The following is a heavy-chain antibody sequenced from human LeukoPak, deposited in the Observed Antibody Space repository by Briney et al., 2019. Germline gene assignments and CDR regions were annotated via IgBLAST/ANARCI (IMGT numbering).Heavy chain of an antibody. CDR1: GFTFSSYS. J-gene: IGHJ4*02. D-gene: IGHD3/OR15-3a*01. Sequence: PGGSLRLACAASGFTFSSYSMNWVRQAPGKGLEWVSSISSSSSYIYYADSVKGRFTISRDNAKNSLYLQMNSLRAEDTAVYYCARTQTLLGWTFPSDFDYWGQGTLVTVSS. CDR3: ARTQTLLGWTFPSDFDY. CDR2: ISSSSSYI. V-gene: IGHV3-21*01.